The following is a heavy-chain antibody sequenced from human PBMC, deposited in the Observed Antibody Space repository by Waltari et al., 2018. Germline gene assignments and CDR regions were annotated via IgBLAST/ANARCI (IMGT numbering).Heavy chain of an antibody. Sequence: EVQLVESGGGLAQPGGSLRLSCAASGLSFSTYWMTWVRQASGKGPEWVANIKQDGSEKYYMDSVKGRFTISRDNAKNSPYLQMNNLRVEDTAVYYCTRGGRDSSWYWRDWGQGTLVTVSS. D-gene: IGHD6-13*01. CDR1: GLSFSTYW. CDR2: IKQDGSEK. V-gene: IGHV3-7*01. CDR3: TRGGRDSSWYWRD. J-gene: IGHJ4*02.